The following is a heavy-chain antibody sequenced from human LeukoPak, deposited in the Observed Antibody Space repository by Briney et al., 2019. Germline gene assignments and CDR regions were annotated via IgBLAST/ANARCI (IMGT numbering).Heavy chain of an antibody. CDR2: INHSGST. V-gene: IGHV4-34*01. D-gene: IGHD4-11*01. Sequence: PSETLSLTCAVYGGSFSGYYWSWIRQPPGKGLEWIGEINHSGSTNYNPSLKSRVTISVDTSKNQFSLKLSSVTAADTAVYYCARGTVTPGALVYYYMDVWGKGTTVTVSS. CDR1: GGSFSGYY. CDR3: ARGTVTPGALVYYYMDV. J-gene: IGHJ6*03.